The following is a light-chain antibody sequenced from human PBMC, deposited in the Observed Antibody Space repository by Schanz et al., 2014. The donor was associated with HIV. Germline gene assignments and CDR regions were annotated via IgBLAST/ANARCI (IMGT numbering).Light chain of an antibody. CDR3: QQSDTYPYT. J-gene: IGKJ2*01. CDR2: QTS. V-gene: IGKV1-5*03. Sequence: DIQMTQSPSTLSASVGDRVTITCRASQSVNRRLAWYQQKQGAAPKLLIYQTSNLETEVPSRFSGSGSGTEFTLTISSLQPDDFATYYCQQSDTYPYTFGQGTTLEI. CDR1: QSVNRR.